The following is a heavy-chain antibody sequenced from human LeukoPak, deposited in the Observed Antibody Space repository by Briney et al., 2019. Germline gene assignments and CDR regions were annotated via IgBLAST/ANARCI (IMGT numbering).Heavy chain of an antibody. D-gene: IGHD3-10*01. V-gene: IGHV4-59*12. J-gene: IGHJ3*02. CDR3: AKSNGYGLVDI. CDR1: GFTFSSYS. Sequence: SGGSLRLSCAASGFTFSSYSMNWVRQAPGKGLEWIGNIFYSGSTYYSPSLRSRVTISLDTSRNQFSLKLNPVTAADTAVYYCAKSNGYGLVDIWGQGTMVTVSS. CDR2: IFYSGST.